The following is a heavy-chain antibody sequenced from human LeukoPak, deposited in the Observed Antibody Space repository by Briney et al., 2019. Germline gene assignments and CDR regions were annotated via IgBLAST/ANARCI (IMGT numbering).Heavy chain of an antibody. Sequence: GGSLSLSCAASGFIFSSYAMSWVRQAPGKGLEWVSSISGSGGSTYYADSVKGRFTISRDNSKNTLYLQMNSLRAEDTAVYCCGKVLTKHPDNIAGAGLNWGQGTLVTVSS. CDR3: GKVLTKHPDNIAGAGLN. CDR1: GFIFSSYA. CDR2: ISGSGGST. J-gene: IGHJ4*02. D-gene: IGHD6-19*01. V-gene: IGHV3-23*01.